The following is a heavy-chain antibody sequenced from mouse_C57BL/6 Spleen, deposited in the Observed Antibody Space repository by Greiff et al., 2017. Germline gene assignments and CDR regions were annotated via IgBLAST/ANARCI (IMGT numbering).Heavy chain of an antibody. CDR1: GYTFTDYD. CDR3: ARTYRDY. Sequence: EVQLQQSGPVLVKPGASVKMSCKASGYTFTDYDMNWVKQTHGKSLEWIGVINPYNGGTSYNQQVKGKVTLSIDKSSSTAYMELNRVTSEDSAVYYCARTYRDYWGQGTTLTVSS. D-gene: IGHD2-12*01. CDR2: INPYNGGT. J-gene: IGHJ2*01. V-gene: IGHV1-19*01.